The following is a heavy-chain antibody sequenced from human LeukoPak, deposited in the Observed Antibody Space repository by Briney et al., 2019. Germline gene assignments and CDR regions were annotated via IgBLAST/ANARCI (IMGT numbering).Heavy chain of an antibody. J-gene: IGHJ4*02. CDR1: GFTFSSYA. Sequence: GGSLRLSCAASGFTFSSYAMHWVRQAPGKGLEWVAVISYDGSNKYYADSVKGRFTISRDNSKNTLYLQMNSLRAEDTAVYYCAKDTWGYWGQGTLVTVSS. CDR2: ISYDGSNK. V-gene: IGHV3-30*04. D-gene: IGHD3-16*01. CDR3: AKDTWGY.